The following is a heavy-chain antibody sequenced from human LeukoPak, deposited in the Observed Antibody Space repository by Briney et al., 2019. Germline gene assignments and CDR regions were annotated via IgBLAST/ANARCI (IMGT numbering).Heavy chain of an antibody. V-gene: IGHV1-2*02. CDR3: ARDGIVLMVYANAFDI. D-gene: IGHD2-8*01. J-gene: IGHJ3*02. Sequence: GASVKVSCKASGYTFTSYDINWVGQATGQGLEWMGWINPNSGGTNYAQKFQGRVTMTRDTSISTAYMELSRLRSDDTAVYYCARDGIVLMVYANAFDIWGQGTMVTVSS. CDR1: GYTFTSYD. CDR2: INPNSGGT.